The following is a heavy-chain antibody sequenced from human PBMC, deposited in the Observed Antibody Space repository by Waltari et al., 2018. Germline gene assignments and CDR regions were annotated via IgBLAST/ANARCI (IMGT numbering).Heavy chain of an antibody. D-gene: IGHD4-17*01. Sequence: EVQLAESGGGLVQPGGSLRLSCAVSGFSFSSYWMYWVRQSPGKGLVGVSQMNSEGSKIDYADSVKGRFTISRDNTKNTLYLEMNSLRAEDTAVYYCARDPSFGDFEAYFDYWGQGTLVTVSS. CDR3: ARDPSFGDFEAYFDY. CDR1: GFSFSSYW. V-gene: IGHV3-74*01. J-gene: IGHJ4*02. CDR2: MNSEGSKI.